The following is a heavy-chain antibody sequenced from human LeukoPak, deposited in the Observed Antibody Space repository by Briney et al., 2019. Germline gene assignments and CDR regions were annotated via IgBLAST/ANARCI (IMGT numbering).Heavy chain of an antibody. CDR1: GFIFNSYD. Sequence: PGGSLRLSCAASGFIFNSYDMDWVRQAPGKGLEWVASISTYSTYIKYGDSVKGRFTISRDNANSSLSLQMNSLKVEDTAVYYCVREGGPYSHYYYMDVWGKGTTVAVSS. J-gene: IGHJ6*03. D-gene: IGHD3-16*01. CDR3: VREGGPYSHYYYMDV. CDR2: ISTYSTYI. V-gene: IGHV3-21*01.